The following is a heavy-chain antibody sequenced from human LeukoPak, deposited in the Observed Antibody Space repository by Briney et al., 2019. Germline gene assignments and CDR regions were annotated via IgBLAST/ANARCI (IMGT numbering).Heavy chain of an antibody. D-gene: IGHD2-2*01. V-gene: IGHV7-4-1*02. Sequence: ASVKVSCTTSGYTFTTYAMNWVRQAPGQGLEWMGWINTNTGNPTYAQGFTGRFVFSLDTSVSTTYLQISSLKAEDTAVYYCARALERRYCSSTSCYTLGVWGQGTTVTVSS. CDR1: GYTFTTYA. CDR3: ARALERRYCSSTSCYTLGV. J-gene: IGHJ6*02. CDR2: INTNTGNP.